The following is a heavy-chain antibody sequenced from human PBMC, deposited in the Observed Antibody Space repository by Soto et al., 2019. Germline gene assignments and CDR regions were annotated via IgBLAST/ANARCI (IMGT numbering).Heavy chain of an antibody. CDR1: GASINTHY. D-gene: IGHD2-15*01. CDR2: VFYSGST. CDR3: PKYRRTDAGGCRLDF. Sequence: SETLSLTCPVSGASINTHYWSWIRQSPGKGLEWIGQVFYSGSTNYNPSLKSRVAMSVDSSKNQFSLNLTSMTAEETAIYYFPKYRRTDAGGCRLDFWGPGTLVTVSS. J-gene: IGHJ4*02. V-gene: IGHV4-59*11.